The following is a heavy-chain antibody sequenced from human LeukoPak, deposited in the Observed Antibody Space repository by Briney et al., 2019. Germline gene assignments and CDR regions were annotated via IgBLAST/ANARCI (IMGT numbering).Heavy chain of an antibody. CDR2: ISSSSSTI. Sequence: GGSLRLSCAASGFTFSSYEMIWVRQAPGKGLERISFISSSSSTIYYADSVKGRFTISRDNAKNSVYLQMNSLRAEDTAMYYCARDRGYSHAYSHQPDYWGQGTLVTVSS. CDR1: GFTFSSYE. CDR3: ARDRGYSHAYSHQPDY. V-gene: IGHV3-48*03. D-gene: IGHD3-16*01. J-gene: IGHJ4*02.